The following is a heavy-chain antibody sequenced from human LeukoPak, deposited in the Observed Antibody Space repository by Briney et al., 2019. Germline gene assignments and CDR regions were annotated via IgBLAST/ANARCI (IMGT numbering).Heavy chain of an antibody. Sequence: PSETLSLTCTVSGGSVSSGSYYWSWIRQPPGKGLEYIGYIYHSGSTNYNPSLMSRVIISVDTSKNQFSLKLRSVTAADTAVYYCARDLWELQSAFDLWGQGTMVTVSS. CDR3: ARDLWELQSAFDL. J-gene: IGHJ3*01. CDR2: IYHSGST. CDR1: GGSVSSGSYY. D-gene: IGHD1-26*01. V-gene: IGHV4-61*01.